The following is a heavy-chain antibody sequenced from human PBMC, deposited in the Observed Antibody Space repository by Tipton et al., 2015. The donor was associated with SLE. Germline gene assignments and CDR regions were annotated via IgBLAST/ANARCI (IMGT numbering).Heavy chain of an antibody. V-gene: IGHV1-18*01. CDR1: GYTFTSYG. CDR3: ARVVEMTTVTTYYYYGMDV. J-gene: IGHJ6*02. CDR2: ISAYNGNT. Sequence: QLVQSGAEVKKPGASVKVSCKASGYTFTSYGISWVRQAPGQGLEWMGWISAYNGNTNYAQKLQGRVTMTPDTSTSTAYLELRSLRSDDTAVYYCARVVEMTTVTTYYYYGMDVWGQGTTVTVSS. D-gene: IGHD4-11*01.